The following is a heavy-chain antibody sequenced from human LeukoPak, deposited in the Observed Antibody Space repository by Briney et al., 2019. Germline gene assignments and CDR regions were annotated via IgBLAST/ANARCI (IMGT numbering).Heavy chain of an antibody. Sequence: SETLSLTCTVSGASMRSYYWSWIRQPPGKGLEWIGYIYYSGSTNYNPSLKSRVTISVDTSKSQFSLKLSSVTAADTAVYYCARAGAKYYYDSSGYYSTAFDIWGQGTMVTVSS. CDR2: IYYSGST. CDR1: GASMRSYY. D-gene: IGHD3-22*01. V-gene: IGHV4-59*01. CDR3: ARAGAKYYYDSSGYYSTAFDI. J-gene: IGHJ3*02.